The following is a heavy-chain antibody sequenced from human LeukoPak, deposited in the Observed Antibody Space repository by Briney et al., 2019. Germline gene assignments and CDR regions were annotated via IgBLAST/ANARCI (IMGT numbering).Heavy chain of an antibody. CDR3: AKGDFDY. J-gene: IGHJ4*02. V-gene: IGHV3-30*18. Sequence: GGSLRLSCAASGFTFSSYGMHWVRQAPGKGLEWVAVISYDGSNKYYADSVKGRFTISRDNSKNTLYLQMNSLRAEDTAVYYCAKGDFDYWGQGTLVTVSS. CDR2: ISYDGSNK. CDR1: GFTFSSYG.